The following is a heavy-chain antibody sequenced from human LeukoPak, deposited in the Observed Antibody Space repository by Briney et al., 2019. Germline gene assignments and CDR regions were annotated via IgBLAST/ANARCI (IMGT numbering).Heavy chain of an antibody. CDR2: IYYSGST. Sequence: SETLSLTCTVSGGSISSYYWSWIRQPPGKGLEWIGYIYYSGSTNYNPSLKSRVTISVDTSKNQFSLKLSSVTAADTAVYYCAREGWDSSGENYFDYWGQGTPVTVSS. CDR3: AREGWDSSGENYFDY. D-gene: IGHD3-22*01. CDR1: GGSISSYY. V-gene: IGHV4-59*01. J-gene: IGHJ4*02.